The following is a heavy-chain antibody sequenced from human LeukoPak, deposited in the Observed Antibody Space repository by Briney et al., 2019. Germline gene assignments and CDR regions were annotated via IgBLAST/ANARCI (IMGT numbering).Heavy chain of an antibody. CDR1: GFTFKTYW. CDR2: INPDGRTT. CDR3: AKVDGSGNSVFDY. D-gene: IGHD3-22*01. J-gene: IGHJ4*02. V-gene: IGHV3-74*01. Sequence: PGGSLILSCAASGFTFKTYWMHWVRQAPGDGLVWVSRINPDGRTTNYADSVKGRFTISRDNAKNTLYLQMNSLRVEDTATYYCAKVDGSGNSVFDYWGQGTLVPVSS.